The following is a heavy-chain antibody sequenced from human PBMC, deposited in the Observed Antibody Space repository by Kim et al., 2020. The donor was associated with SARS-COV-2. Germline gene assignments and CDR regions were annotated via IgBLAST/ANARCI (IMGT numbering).Heavy chain of an antibody. CDR1: GFTFSSYS. J-gene: IGHJ4*02. D-gene: IGHD5-18*01. V-gene: IGHV3-21*01. CDR3: ASSGYSYDGNDY. Sequence: GGSLRLSCAASGFTFSSYSMNWVRQAPGKGLEWVSSISSSSSYIYYADSVKGRCTISRDNAKNSLYLQMNSLRAEDTAVYYCASSGYSYDGNDYLGQGTLVIVSS. CDR2: ISSSSSYI.